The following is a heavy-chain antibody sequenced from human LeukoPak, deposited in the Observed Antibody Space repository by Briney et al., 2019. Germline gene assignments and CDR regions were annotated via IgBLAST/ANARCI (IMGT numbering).Heavy chain of an antibody. J-gene: IGHJ4*02. CDR1: GYRLTSYW. CDR3: ARQLDDSDGYNIGY. D-gene: IGHD5-24*01. V-gene: IGHV5-51*01. Sequence: GGSLEIPFQGSGYRLTSYWIGWVRQMPGKGLEWMGIIYPGDSDTRYSPSFQGQVSLSADNSISTAHLQWSSLKASDTAIYYCARQLDDSDGYNIGYWGQGTLVTVSS. CDR2: IYPGDSDT.